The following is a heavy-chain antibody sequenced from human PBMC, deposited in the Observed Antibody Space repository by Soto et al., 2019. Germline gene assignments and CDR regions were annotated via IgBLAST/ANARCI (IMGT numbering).Heavy chain of an antibody. CDR2: ISDSGGST. Sequence: GGSLRLSCAASGFTFSNYAMSWVRQAPGKGLEWVSTISDSGGSTYYADSVKGRFTISRDNSKNTVHQQMNSLRAEDTALYFWAKDIVGVTVHMGYFENWGQGTLVTVSS. V-gene: IGHV3-23*01. CDR1: GFTFSNYA. D-gene: IGHD1-26*01. CDR3: AKDIVGVTVHMGYFEN. J-gene: IGHJ4*02.